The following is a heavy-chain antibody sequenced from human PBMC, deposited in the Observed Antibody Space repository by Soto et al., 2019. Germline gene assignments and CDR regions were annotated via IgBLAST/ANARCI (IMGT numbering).Heavy chain of an antibody. CDR3: TTASGSYPGNWFDP. V-gene: IGHV3-15*05. CDR1: GFTFSNAW. Sequence: GGSLRLSCAVSGFTFSNAWLSWVRQGPGTGLEWVGRIKRKSDGGTRDYAAPVKGRFTISRDDSKNTLYLQMNSLKTEGTAVYYCTTASGSYPGNWFDPWGQGTLVTVSS. CDR2: IKRKSDGGTR. J-gene: IGHJ5*02. D-gene: IGHD1-26*01.